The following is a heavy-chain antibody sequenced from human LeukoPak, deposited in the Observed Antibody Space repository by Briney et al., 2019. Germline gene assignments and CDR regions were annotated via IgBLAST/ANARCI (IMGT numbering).Heavy chain of an antibody. CDR3: AKDTFRYSTRWYPTWDY. V-gene: IGHV3-23*01. J-gene: IGHJ4*02. Sequence: PGGSLRLSCAASGFTFSSYAMSWVRQAPGKGLEWVSAVSNSGGSTYYADSVKGRFTISTDNSKNTLYLQMNSLRAEDTAVYYCAKDTFRYSTRWYPTWDYWGQGTLVTVSS. CDR2: VSNSGGST. CDR1: GFTFSSYA. D-gene: IGHD6-13*01.